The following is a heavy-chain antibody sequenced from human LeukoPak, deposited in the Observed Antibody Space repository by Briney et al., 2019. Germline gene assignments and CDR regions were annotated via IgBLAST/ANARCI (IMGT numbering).Heavy chain of an antibody. D-gene: IGHD3-16*01. Sequence: GASVKVSCKASGYTFTSYGISWVRQAPGQELEWMGWISAYNGNTNYAQKLQGRVTMTTDTSTSTAYMELRSLRSDDTAVYYCARSLEFSGIHVWASEDNWFDPWGQGTLVTVSS. CDR3: ARSLEFSGIHVWASEDNWFDP. V-gene: IGHV1-18*01. CDR1: GYTFTSYG. J-gene: IGHJ5*02. CDR2: ISAYNGNT.